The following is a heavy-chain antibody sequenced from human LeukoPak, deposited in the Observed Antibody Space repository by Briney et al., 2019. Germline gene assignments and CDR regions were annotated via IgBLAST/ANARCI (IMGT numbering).Heavy chain of an antibody. D-gene: IGHD3-10*01. CDR1: GGSFSGYY. CDR2: INHSGST. CDR3: ASKSYYYGSGIYY. Sequence: SETLSHTCAVYGGSFSGYYWSWIRQPPGKGLEWIGEINHSGSTNYNPSLKSRVTISVDTSKNQFSLKLSSVTAADTAVYYCASKSYYYGSGIYYWGQGTLVTVSS. V-gene: IGHV4-34*01. J-gene: IGHJ4*02.